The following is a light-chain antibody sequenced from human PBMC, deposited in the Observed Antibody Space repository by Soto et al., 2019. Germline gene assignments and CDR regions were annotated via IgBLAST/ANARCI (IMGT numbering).Light chain of an antibody. V-gene: IGLV1-44*01. CDR2: SNN. CDR1: SSNIGSNT. CDR3: AAWDDRLNGWV. Sequence: QLVLTQPPSASGTPGQRVTISCSGSSSNIGSNTVNWYQQLPGTAPKLLIYSNNQRPSGVPDRFSGSKSGTSASRAISGLQSEDEADYYCAAWDDRLNGWVFGGGTKLTVL. J-gene: IGLJ3*02.